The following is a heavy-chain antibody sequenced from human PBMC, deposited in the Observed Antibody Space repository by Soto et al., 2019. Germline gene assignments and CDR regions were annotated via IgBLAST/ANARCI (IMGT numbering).Heavy chain of an antibody. V-gene: IGHV3-21*06. J-gene: IGHJ4*02. CDR2: ISSTTNYI. Sequence: GSLRLSCAASGFTFTRYSMNWVRQAPGKGLEWVSSISSTTNYIYYGDSMKGRFTISRYNAKNSLYLEMNSLRAEDTAVYYCARESEDLTSNFDYWGQGTLVTVSS. CDR1: GFTFTRYS. CDR3: ARESEDLTSNFDY.